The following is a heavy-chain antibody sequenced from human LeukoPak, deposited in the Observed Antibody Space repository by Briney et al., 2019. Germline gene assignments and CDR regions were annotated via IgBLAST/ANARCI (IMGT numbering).Heavy chain of an antibody. V-gene: IGHV1-46*01. CDR1: GYTFIRYY. J-gene: IGHJ4*02. CDR2: INPSGGST. Sequence: GASVKVSCKASGYTFIRYYMHWVRQAPGQGLEWMGIINPSGGSTTYAQKFQGRVTMTRDTSTSIVYMELSSLRSEDTAVYYCARDGGHSGSYYYFDYWGQGTLVTVSS. D-gene: IGHD1-26*01. CDR3: ARDGGHSGSYYYFDY.